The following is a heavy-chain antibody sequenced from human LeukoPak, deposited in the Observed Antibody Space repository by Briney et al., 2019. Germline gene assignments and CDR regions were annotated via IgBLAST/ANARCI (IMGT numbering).Heavy chain of an antibody. CDR3: ANLLSSGWYDYFDY. Sequence: GGSLRLSCAASGFTFSSYWMHWVRQAPGKGLVWVSRINSDGSSTSYADSVKGRFTISRDNAKNTLYLQMNSLRAEDTAVYYCANLLSSGWYDYFDYWGQGTLVTVSS. CDR1: GFTFSSYW. D-gene: IGHD6-19*01. CDR2: INSDGSST. V-gene: IGHV3-74*01. J-gene: IGHJ4*02.